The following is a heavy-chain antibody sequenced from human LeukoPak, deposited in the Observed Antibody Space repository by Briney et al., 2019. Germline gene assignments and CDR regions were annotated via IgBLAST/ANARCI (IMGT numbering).Heavy chain of an antibody. D-gene: IGHD1-7*01. J-gene: IGHJ4*02. CDR3: ARTVAPRTKTTYYFDY. Sequence: SETLSLTCAVYGGSFSGYHWSWIRQPPGKGLEWIGEINHSGSTNYNPSLKSRVTISVDTSKNQFSLKLSSVTAADTAVYYCARTVAPRTKTTYYFDYWGQGTLVTVSS. V-gene: IGHV4-34*01. CDR1: GGSFSGYH. CDR2: INHSGST.